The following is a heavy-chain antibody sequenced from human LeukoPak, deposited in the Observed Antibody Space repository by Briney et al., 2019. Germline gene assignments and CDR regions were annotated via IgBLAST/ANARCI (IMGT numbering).Heavy chain of an antibody. D-gene: IGHD3-22*01. V-gene: IGHV3-33*01. J-gene: IGHJ4*02. CDR3: ARARDYYDSSGPGDY. Sequence: PGRSLRLSCAASGFTFSSYGMHWVRQAPGKGLEWVAVTWYDGSNKYYADSVKGRFTISRDNSKNTLYLQMNSLRAEDTAVYYCARARDYYDSSGPGDYWGQGTLVTVSP. CDR1: GFTFSSYG. CDR2: TWYDGSNK.